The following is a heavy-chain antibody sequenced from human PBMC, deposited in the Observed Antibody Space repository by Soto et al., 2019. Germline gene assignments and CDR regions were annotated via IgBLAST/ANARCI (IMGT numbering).Heavy chain of an antibody. V-gene: IGHV4-30-2*01. J-gene: IGHJ4*02. Sequence: QLQLQESGSGLVKPSQTLSLTCAVSGGSISSGGYSWSCIRQPPGKGLEWIGYIYHSGSTYYNPYLKSRVTISVDRPKNQFSRKLSSVTAADTAVYYCARANNVLPGGYFDYWGQGTLVTVSS. D-gene: IGHD3-10*01. CDR1: GGSISSGGYS. CDR2: IYHSGST. CDR3: ARANNVLPGGYFDY.